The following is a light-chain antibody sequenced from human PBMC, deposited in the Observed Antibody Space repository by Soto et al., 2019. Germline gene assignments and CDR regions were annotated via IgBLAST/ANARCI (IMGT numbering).Light chain of an antibody. J-gene: IGLJ1*01. CDR1: SSNIGNNY. V-gene: IGLV1-51*02. Sequence: QSVLTQPPSVSAAPGQKVTISCSGSSSNIGNNYVSWYQQLPGTAPKLLIYENNKRPSGIPDRFSGSKSGTSATLGITGLQTGDEAVYYCGTWDSNLSAGGVFGTGTKVNVL. CDR3: GTWDSNLSAGGV. CDR2: ENN.